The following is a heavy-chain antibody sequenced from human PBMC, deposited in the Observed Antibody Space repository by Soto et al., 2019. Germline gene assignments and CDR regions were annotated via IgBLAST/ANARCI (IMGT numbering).Heavy chain of an antibody. J-gene: IGHJ6*02. CDR1: GYTFTSYG. CDR2: ISAYNGNT. CDR3: ARDSWIQLLLSLDHYGMDV. D-gene: IGHD5-18*01. Sequence: QVQLVQSGAEVKKPGASVKVSCKASGYTFTSYGISWVRQAPGQGLEWMGWISAYNGNTNYAQKLQGRVTMTTDTTTSTAYMELRSLRSDDTAWYYCARDSWIQLLLSLDHYGMDVWGQGTTVTVSS. V-gene: IGHV1-18*04.